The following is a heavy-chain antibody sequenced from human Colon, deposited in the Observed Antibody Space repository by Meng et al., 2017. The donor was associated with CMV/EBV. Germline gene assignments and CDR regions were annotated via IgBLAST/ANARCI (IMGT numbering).Heavy chain of an antibody. CDR1: GLTFSSHW. J-gene: IGHJ4*02. D-gene: IGHD1-14*01. Sequence: GESLKISCVASGLTFSSHWMQWVRQTPGKELVWVSRISNDGSTTTYADSVKGRFTISRDNAKNTLYLQMNSLAVDDTAVYYCITEAAGGDYWGQGALVTVSS. CDR3: ITEAAGGDY. CDR2: ISNDGSTT. V-gene: IGHV3-74*01.